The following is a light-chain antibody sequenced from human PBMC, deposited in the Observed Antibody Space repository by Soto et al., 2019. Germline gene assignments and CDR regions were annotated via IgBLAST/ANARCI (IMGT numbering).Light chain of an antibody. CDR3: QHYNYWPYT. J-gene: IGKJ2*01. V-gene: IGKV3-15*01. CDR2: DAS. Sequence: EIVMTQSPATLSLSPGERATLSCRASQTIDNTLAWYQRKPGQAPRILIYDASTRDTGVPARFSGSWSGTDFTLPLSRLQSEDFKVYYCQHYNYWPYTFGQGTKVDIK. CDR1: QTIDNT.